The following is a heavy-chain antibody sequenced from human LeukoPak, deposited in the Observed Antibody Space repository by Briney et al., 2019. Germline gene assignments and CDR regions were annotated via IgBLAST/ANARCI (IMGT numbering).Heavy chain of an antibody. CDR2: IHYSGKV. CDR1: GGSLSSSGHR. V-gene: IGHV4-39*01. CDR3: ARQSGDQSSAWYFDA. Sequence: KPSETLSLTCTVSGGSLSSSGHRWVWIRQPPGKGLEWIGSIHYSGKVYYNPSLKSRVTTSVDTSTDQFSLRLSSATAADTAIYYCARQSGDQSSAWYFDAWGQGTLVTVSS. J-gene: IGHJ4*02. D-gene: IGHD6-19*01.